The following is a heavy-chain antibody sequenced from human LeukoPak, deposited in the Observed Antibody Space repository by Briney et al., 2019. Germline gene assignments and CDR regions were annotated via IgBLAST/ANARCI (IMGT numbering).Heavy chain of an antibody. CDR1: GGSISSSSYS. CDR3: ARASVEMATTYYFDY. J-gene: IGHJ4*02. V-gene: IGHV4-39*01. Sequence: SETLSLTCTVSGGSISSSSYSWGWIRQPPGKGLEWIGSIYYSGSTYYNPSLKSRVTISVDTSKNQFSLKLSSVTAADTAVYYCARASVEMATTYYFDYWGQGTLVTVSS. CDR2: IYYSGST. D-gene: IGHD5-24*01.